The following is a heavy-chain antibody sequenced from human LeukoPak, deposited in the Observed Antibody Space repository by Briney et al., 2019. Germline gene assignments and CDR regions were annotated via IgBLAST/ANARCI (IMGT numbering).Heavy chain of an antibody. Sequence: GGSLRLSCAASGFTFSSYWMHWVRQAPGKGLVWVSRINSDGSSTSYADSVKGRFTISRDISKNTLYLQMNSLRVEDTAVYYCARDIGSGNYFDYWGQGTLVTVSS. CDR1: GFTFSSYW. CDR3: ARDIGSGNYFDY. J-gene: IGHJ4*02. D-gene: IGHD1-26*01. CDR2: INSDGSST. V-gene: IGHV3-74*01.